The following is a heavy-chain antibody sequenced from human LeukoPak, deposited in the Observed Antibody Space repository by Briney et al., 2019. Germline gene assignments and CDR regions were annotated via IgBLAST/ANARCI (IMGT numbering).Heavy chain of an antibody. Sequence: GESLRLSCAASGFIFSSDAMHWVRQAPWRGREYGSSIISDVISTLYANSVNGRFPISRDTSRNTLYLQVGRVSAEDVAVYFCARAGSPHGAYDQWGQGSLVTVSS. D-gene: IGHD1-26*01. CDR3: ARAGSPHGAYDQ. J-gene: IGHJ4*02. CDR1: GFIFSSDA. CDR2: IISDVIST. V-gene: IGHV3-64*01.